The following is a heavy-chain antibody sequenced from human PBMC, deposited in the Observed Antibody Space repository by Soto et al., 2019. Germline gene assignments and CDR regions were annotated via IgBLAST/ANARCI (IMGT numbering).Heavy chain of an antibody. D-gene: IGHD2-2*01. J-gene: IGHJ4*02. V-gene: IGHV3-7*01. Sequence: GGSLRLSCAASGFTFSSYWMSWVRQAPGKGLEWVANIKQDGSEKYYVDSVKGRFTISRDNAKNSLYLQMNSLRAEDTAVYYCARGGIWGYCSSTSCYGFDYWGQGTLVTVSS. CDR2: IKQDGSEK. CDR3: ARGGIWGYCSSTSCYGFDY. CDR1: GFTFSSYW.